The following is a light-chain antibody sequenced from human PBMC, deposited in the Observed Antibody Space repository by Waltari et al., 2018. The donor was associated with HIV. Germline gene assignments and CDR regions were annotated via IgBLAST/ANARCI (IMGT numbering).Light chain of an antibody. CDR1: SSNIGANNY. CDR3: CSYAGSESSEV. CDR2: DVT. V-gene: IGLV2-23*02. Sequence: QSALTQPASVSGSPGPSITISCTGTSSNIGANNYVPWYQQHPGKAPKLSIYDVTKRPSGVSNRFSGSKSGNTASLTISGLQAEDEADYHCCSYAGSESSEVFGGGTKLTVL. J-gene: IGLJ2*01.